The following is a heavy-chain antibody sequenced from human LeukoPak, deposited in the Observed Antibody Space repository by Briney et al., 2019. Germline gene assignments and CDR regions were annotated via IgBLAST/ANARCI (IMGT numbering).Heavy chain of an antibody. CDR1: GFTFSSYA. Sequence: PGGSLRLSCAASGFTFSSYAMSWARQAPGKGLEWVSAISGSGGSTYYADSVKGRFTISRDNSKNTLYLQMSSLRAEDTAVYYCAKDHGYYDSNDAFDTWGQGTMVTVSS. CDR3: AKDHGYYDSNDAFDT. J-gene: IGHJ3*02. D-gene: IGHD3-22*01. CDR2: ISGSGGST. V-gene: IGHV3-23*01.